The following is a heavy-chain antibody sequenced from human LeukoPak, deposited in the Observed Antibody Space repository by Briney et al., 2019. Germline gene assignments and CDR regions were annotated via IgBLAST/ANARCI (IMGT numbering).Heavy chain of an antibody. CDR1: GGSIRSYY. V-gene: IGHV4-59*01. Sequence: SETLSLTCTVSGGSIRSYYWSWIRQPPEKGLEWIGYIYYSGSTNYNPSLKSRVTISVDTSKNQFSLKLSSVTAADTAVYYCARGVGYFDYWGQGTLVTVSS. J-gene: IGHJ4*02. CDR3: ARGVGYFDY. CDR2: IYYSGST. D-gene: IGHD2-15*01.